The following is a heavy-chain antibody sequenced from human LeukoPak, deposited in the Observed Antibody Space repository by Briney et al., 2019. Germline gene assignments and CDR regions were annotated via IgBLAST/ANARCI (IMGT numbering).Heavy chain of an antibody. CDR2: IRSNSDGGTI. Sequence: GGSLRLSCTASGFTFSNAWMNWVRQAPGKGLEWVGRIRSNSDGGTIDYAAPVKGRFTLSRDDSKTTLYLQMNSLQTEDTAVYYCATDFYDSTWGQGTLVTVSS. D-gene: IGHD3-22*01. CDR1: GFTFSNAW. CDR3: ATDFYDST. V-gene: IGHV3-15*07. J-gene: IGHJ5*02.